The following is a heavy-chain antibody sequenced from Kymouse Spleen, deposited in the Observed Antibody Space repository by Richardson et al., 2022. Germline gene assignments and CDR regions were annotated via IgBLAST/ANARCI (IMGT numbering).Heavy chain of an antibody. CDR2: IYYSGST. CDR3: ARQNNWNDVGDY. V-gene: IGHV4-39*01. Sequence: QLQLQESGPGLVKPSETLSLTCTVSGGSISSSSYYWGWIRQPPGKGLEWIGSIYYSGSTYYNPSLKSRVTISVDTSKNQFSLKLSSVTAADTAVYYCARQNNWNDVGDYWGQGTLVTVSS. D-gene: IGHD1-20*01. CDR1: GGSISSSSYY. J-gene: IGHJ4*02.